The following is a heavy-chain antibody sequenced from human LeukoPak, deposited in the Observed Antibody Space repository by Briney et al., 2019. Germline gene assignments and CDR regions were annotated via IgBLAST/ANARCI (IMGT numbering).Heavy chain of an antibody. D-gene: IGHD1-26*01. V-gene: IGHV5-51*01. J-gene: IGHJ3*02. CDR1: GYSFTSYW. Sequence: GESLKISCKGSGYSFTSYWIGWGRQMPGKGLEWMGIIYPGDSDTRYSPSFQGQVTISADKSISTAYLQWSSLKASDTAMYYCARGGSGSYPSDAFNIWGQGTMVTVSS. CDR2: IYPGDSDT. CDR3: ARGGSGSYPSDAFNI.